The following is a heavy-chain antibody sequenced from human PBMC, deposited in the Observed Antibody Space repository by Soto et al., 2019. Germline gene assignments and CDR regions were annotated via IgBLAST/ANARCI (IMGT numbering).Heavy chain of an antibody. CDR1: GFTFSSYG. J-gene: IGHJ6*02. CDR2: ISYDGSNK. Sequence: PGGSLRLSCAASGFTFSSYGMHWVRQAPGKGLEWVAVISYDGSNKYYADSVKGRFTISRDNSKNTLYLQMNSLRAEDTAVHYCAKDVGLHPYYDFWSGYFYYYGMDVWGQGTTVTVSS. CDR3: AKDVGLHPYYDFWSGYFYYYGMDV. V-gene: IGHV3-30*18. D-gene: IGHD3-3*01.